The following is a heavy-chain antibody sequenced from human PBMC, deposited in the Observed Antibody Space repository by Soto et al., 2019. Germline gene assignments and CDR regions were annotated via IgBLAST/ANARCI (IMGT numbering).Heavy chain of an antibody. CDR1: GGSFSGYY. J-gene: IGHJ4*02. CDR3: ARVWGYYFDY. Sequence: ETLSLTCAVYGGSFSGYYWSWIRQPPGKGLEWIGEINHSGSTNYNPSLKSRVTISVDTSKNQFSLKLSSVTAADTAVYYCARVWGYYFDYWGQGTLVTVSS. CDR2: INHSGST. V-gene: IGHV4-34*01. D-gene: IGHD2-21*01.